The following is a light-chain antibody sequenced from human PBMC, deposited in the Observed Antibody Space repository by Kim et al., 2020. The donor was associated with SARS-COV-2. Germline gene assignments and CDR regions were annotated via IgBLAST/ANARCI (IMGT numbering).Light chain of an antibody. CDR2: DAS. J-gene: IGKJ2*01. CDR3: QPLSNSHYT. V-gene: IGKV3-11*01. Sequence: SLSPGQPPPPSCCAIQLLLSCLSLYHPTPVQPPRLLFYDASNRATAIPARFSGSGSGTDFTLPISSLAPVDFAVYYCQPLSNSHYTFGQGTKLVI. CDR1: QLLLSC.